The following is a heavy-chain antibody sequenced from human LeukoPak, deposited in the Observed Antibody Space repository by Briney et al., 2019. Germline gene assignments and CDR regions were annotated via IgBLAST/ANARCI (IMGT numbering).Heavy chain of an antibody. CDR2: ITTDGSRT. CDR3: AKGNTVTPDY. CDR1: GFTFSNYP. V-gene: IGHV3-23*01. Sequence: GGSLRLSCAASGFTFSNYPMNWVRQAPGKGLEWVSAITTDGSRTYNADSVKCRFTISRDNSKNTLYLQMNSLRAEDTAVYYCAKGNTVTPDYWGQGTLVTVSS. D-gene: IGHD4-17*01. J-gene: IGHJ4*02.